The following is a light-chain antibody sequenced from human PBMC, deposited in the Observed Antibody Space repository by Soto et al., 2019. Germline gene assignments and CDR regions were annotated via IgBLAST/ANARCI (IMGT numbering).Light chain of an antibody. V-gene: IGLV2-14*01. CDR2: EVS. Sequence: QSALTQPASVSGSPGQSVTISCTGTSDDVGGYNYVSWYRHHPGKAPQLMIYEVSKRPSGVPNRLSGSKSDNTASLTISGLQAEDEADYYCSSYTSSSTLVFGTGTQLTVL. CDR3: SSYTSSSTLV. CDR1: SDDVGGYNY. J-gene: IGLJ1*01.